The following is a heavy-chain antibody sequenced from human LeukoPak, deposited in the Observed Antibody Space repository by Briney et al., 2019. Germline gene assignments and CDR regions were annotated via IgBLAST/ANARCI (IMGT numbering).Heavy chain of an antibody. V-gene: IGHV4-59*01. Sequence: PSETLSLTCTVSGGSISSYYWSWIRQPPGKGLEWIGYIYYSGSTNYNPSLKSRISISVDTSKNQFSLKLSSVTAADTAVYYCAKSLWAMVRGVHVYNWFDPWGQGTLVTVSS. CDR2: IYYSGST. D-gene: IGHD3-10*01. CDR1: GGSISSYY. J-gene: IGHJ5*02. CDR3: AKSLWAMVRGVHVYNWFDP.